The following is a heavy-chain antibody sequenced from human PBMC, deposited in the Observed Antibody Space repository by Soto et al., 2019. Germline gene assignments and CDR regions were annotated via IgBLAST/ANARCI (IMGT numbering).Heavy chain of an antibody. D-gene: IGHD4-17*01. CDR1: GFTFSSYG. Sequence: PGGSLRLSCAASGFTFSSYGMHWVRQAPCKGLEWVAVIWYDGSNKYYADSVKGRFTISRDNSKNTLYLQMNSLRAEDTAVYYCARDHGYDYGDYGFDYWGQGTLVTVSS. CDR3: ARDHGYDYGDYGFDY. CDR2: IWYDGSNK. J-gene: IGHJ4*02. V-gene: IGHV3-33*01.